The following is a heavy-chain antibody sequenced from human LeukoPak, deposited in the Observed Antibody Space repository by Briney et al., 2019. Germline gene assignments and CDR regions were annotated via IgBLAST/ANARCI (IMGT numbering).Heavy chain of an antibody. CDR1: GFTFSGSA. V-gene: IGHV3-73*01. CDR3: TRQDTAMVLIDY. D-gene: IGHD5-18*01. J-gene: IGHJ4*02. CDR2: IRSKANSYAT. Sequence: GGSLRLSCAASGFTFSGSAMHWVRQASGKGLEWVGRIRSKANSYATAYAASVKGRFTISRDDSKNTAYLQMNSLKTEDTAVYYCTRQDTAMVLIDYWGQGTLVTVTS.